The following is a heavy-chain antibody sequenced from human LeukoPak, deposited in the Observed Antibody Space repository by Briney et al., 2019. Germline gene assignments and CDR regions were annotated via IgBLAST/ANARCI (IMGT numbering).Heavy chain of an antibody. J-gene: IGHJ4*02. CDR3: GRSREGLYSGSSFDY. Sequence: GASVTVSCKASGYTFTSYGISWVRQAPGQGLEWMGWISGYNGNTNYAQNLQGRVTIITETSTSTAYMELRSLRSDDTAVYYCGRSREGLYSGSSFDYWGQGTGITVSS. CDR2: ISGYNGNT. V-gene: IGHV1-18*01. CDR1: GYTFTSYG. D-gene: IGHD1-26*01.